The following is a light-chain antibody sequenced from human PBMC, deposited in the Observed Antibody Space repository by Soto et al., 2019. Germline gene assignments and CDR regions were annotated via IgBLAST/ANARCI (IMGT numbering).Light chain of an antibody. CDR1: SSNIGSNT. V-gene: IGLV1-44*01. Sequence: QSVLTQPPSASGTPGQRVTISCSGSSSNIGSNTVNWYQQLPGTAPKLLIYSNNQLPSGVPDRFSGSKSGTSASLAISGLQSEDEAEYYCAAWDHSLNGCVVFGGGTKLTVL. J-gene: IGLJ2*01. CDR2: SNN. CDR3: AAWDHSLNGCVV.